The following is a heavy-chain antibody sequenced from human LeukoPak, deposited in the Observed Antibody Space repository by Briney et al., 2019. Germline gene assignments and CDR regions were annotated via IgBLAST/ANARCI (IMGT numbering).Heavy chain of an antibody. CDR2: ISWNSGSI. V-gene: IGHV3-9*01. CDR1: GFTFDDYA. J-gene: IGHJ3*02. CDR3: AKDLREGSGSPLAFDI. D-gene: IGHD3-10*01. Sequence: GGSLRLSCAASGFTFDDYAMHWVRQAPGKGLEWVSGISWNSGSIGYADSVKGRFTISRDNAKNSLYLQMNSLRAEDTALYYCAKDLREGSGSPLAFDIWGQGTMVTVSS.